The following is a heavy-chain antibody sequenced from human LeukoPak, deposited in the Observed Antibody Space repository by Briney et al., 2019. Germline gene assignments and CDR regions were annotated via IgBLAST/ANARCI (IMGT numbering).Heavy chain of an antibody. CDR2: IYLGDSDT. Sequence: GAPRQISAESSGSTFTSYWSGGVRRLPGKGLEWMGIIYLGDSDTQYSPSFQGQVTICADKSISTAYLQWSSLKASDTAMYFCARHKSAVAGNYYYYYMDVWGKGTTVTVSS. CDR3: ARHKSAVAGNYYYYYMDV. V-gene: IGHV5-51*01. J-gene: IGHJ6*03. D-gene: IGHD6-19*01. CDR1: GSTFTSYW.